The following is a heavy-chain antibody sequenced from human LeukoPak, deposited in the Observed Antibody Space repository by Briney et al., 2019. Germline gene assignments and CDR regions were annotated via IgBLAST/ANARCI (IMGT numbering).Heavy chain of an antibody. CDR2: IKQDGSDK. V-gene: IGHV3-7*04. Sequence: GGSLRLSCAASGFSFSSYWLSWVCQAPGKGLEWVANIKQDGSDKYYVDSVKGRFTISRDNAKTSLYLQMNSLRAEDTAVYYCARLYYYGSGSYDRPFDYWGQGTLVTVSS. D-gene: IGHD3-10*01. CDR1: GFSFSSYW. J-gene: IGHJ4*02. CDR3: ARLYYYGSGSYDRPFDY.